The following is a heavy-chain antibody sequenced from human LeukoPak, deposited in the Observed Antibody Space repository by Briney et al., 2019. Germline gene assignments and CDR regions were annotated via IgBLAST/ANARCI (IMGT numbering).Heavy chain of an antibody. CDR1: GGSISSSSYY. D-gene: IGHD3-22*01. V-gene: IGHV4-39*07. CDR3: ARGYDSSGYRAFEYFQH. CDR2: VYHSGST. Sequence: SETLSLTCTVSGGSISSSSYYWGWIRQPPGKGLEWIGSVYHSGSTYYNPSLRSRLTISADTSKNQFSLKLNSLTAADTAIYYCARGYDSSGYRAFEYFQHWGQGTLVTVSS. J-gene: IGHJ1*01.